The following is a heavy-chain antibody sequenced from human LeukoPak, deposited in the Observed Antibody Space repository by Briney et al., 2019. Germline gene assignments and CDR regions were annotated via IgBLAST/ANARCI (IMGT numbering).Heavy chain of an antibody. D-gene: IGHD6-13*01. Sequence: PGGSLRLSCAASGFTFSSYDMHWVRQAPGKGLEWVAVISYDGNNKYYADSVKGRFTISRDNAKNSLYLQMNSLRAEDTAVYYCARDARQQLVERFDYWGQGTLVTVSS. J-gene: IGHJ4*02. CDR1: GFTFSSYD. V-gene: IGHV3-30*03. CDR2: ISYDGNNK. CDR3: ARDARQQLVERFDY.